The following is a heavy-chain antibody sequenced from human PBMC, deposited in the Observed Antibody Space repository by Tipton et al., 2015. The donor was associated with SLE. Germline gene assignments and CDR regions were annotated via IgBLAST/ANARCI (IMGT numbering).Heavy chain of an antibody. CDR3: VRRYGSGTYHPSL. CDR2: INHSGTT. J-gene: IGHJ4*02. Sequence: WSWIRQSPGKGLEWIGEINHSGTTNYNPSLKSRVSISVDTSKNQFSLNLNSVAAADTAVYYCVRRYGSGTYHPSLWGQGTLVTVSS. V-gene: IGHV4-34*01. D-gene: IGHD3-10*01.